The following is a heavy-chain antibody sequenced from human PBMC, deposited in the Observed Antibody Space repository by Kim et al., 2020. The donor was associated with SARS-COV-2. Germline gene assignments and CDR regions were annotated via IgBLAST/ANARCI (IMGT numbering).Heavy chain of an antibody. D-gene: IGHD6-19*01. V-gene: IGHV3-66*01. CDR3: ARDRWDSSGCE. CDR2: IYSGGST. J-gene: IGHJ4*02. CDR1: GFTVSSNY. Sequence: GGSLRLSCAASGFTVSSNYMSWVRQAPGKGLEWVSVIYSGGSTYYADSVKGRFTISRDNSKNTLYLQMNSLRAEDTAVYYCARDRWDSSGCEWGQGTLVTVSS.